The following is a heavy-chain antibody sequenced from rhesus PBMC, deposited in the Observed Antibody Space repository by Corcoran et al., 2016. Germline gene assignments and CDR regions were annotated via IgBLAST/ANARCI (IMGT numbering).Heavy chain of an antibody. J-gene: IGHJ6*01. D-gene: IGHD6-31*01. CDR3: ASGVGAAAVEEGGLDS. Sequence: QVQLQQWGEGLVTTSETMSLTCAVYGGSISGYYYWSWIRQPPGQGREWIGYIYGNSAITNYNPSLENRVTISKDTSKNQFSLKLSSVTAADTAVYYCASGVGAAAVEEGGLDSWGQGVVVTVSS. V-gene: IGHV4-73*01. CDR1: GGSISGYYY. CDR2: IYGNSAIT.